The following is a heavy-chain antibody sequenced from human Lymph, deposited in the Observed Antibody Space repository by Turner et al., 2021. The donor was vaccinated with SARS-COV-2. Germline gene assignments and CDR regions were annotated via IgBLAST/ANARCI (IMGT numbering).Heavy chain of an antibody. J-gene: IGHJ4*02. Sequence: QVQLVQSGAEVKKPGASVTVSCKVSGYTLTELSIHWVRQAPGKGLEWMGGFDPEDGETIYAQKFQGRVTMTEDTSTETAYMELSSLRSEDTAVYYCATLKSNWKILTGRYYFDFWGQGTLVTVSS. CDR1: GYTLTELS. CDR3: ATLKSNWKILTGRYYFDF. V-gene: IGHV1-24*01. CDR2: FDPEDGET. D-gene: IGHD1-1*01.